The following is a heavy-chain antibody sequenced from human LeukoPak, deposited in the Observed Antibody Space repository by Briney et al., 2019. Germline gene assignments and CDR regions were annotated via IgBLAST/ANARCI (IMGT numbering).Heavy chain of an antibody. V-gene: IGHV3-23*01. CDR3: AKDLSSGWYPYYFDC. Sequence: GGSLRLSCAASGFTFSSYSMNWVRQAPGKGLEWVSAISGSGAATFNADSVKGRFTISRDNSKNTLYLQMNSLRAEDTAVYYCAKDLSSGWYPYYFDCWGRGTLVTVSS. CDR2: ISGSGAAT. J-gene: IGHJ4*02. D-gene: IGHD6-19*01. CDR1: GFTFSSYS.